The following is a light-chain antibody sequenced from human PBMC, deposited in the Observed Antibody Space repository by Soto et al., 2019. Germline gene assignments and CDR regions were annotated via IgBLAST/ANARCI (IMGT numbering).Light chain of an antibody. Sequence: IVFAHSADTLCLYPRGRATLSFRASQRVSGYLVWYQQKPGQAPRLLIYDASTRAAGIPARFIGSGSGTDFTLTISSLEPEDSAVYYCQQHLGRHTFGQGTKVDIK. V-gene: IGKV3-11*01. J-gene: IGKJ1*01. CDR1: QRVSGY. CDR3: QQHLGRHT. CDR2: DAS.